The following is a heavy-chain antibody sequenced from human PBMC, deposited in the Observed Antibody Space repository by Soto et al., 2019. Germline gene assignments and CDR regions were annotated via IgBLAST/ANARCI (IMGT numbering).Heavy chain of an antibody. CDR1: GYTFTSYG. D-gene: IGHD3-9*01. CDR3: ARGGVDILTGYYQTPHYYYYMDV. CDR2: ISAYNGNT. Sequence: ASVKVSCKASGYTFTSYGISWVRQAPGQGLEWMGWISAYNGNTNYAQKLQGRVTMTTDTSTSTAYMELRSLRSDDTAVYYCARGGVDILTGYYQTPHYYYYMDVWGKGTTVTVSS. J-gene: IGHJ6*03. V-gene: IGHV1-18*01.